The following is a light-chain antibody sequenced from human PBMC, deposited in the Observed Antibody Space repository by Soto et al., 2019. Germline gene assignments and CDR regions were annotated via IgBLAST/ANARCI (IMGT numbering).Light chain of an antibody. Sequence: DIQMTQSPATLSASVGDRVTITCRASQSLSGWLAWYQQKPGKAPKLLIYDASSLESGVPSRFSGSGSVTEFALTISSLQPDDFATYYCQQYNSYPWTFGQGTKVEIK. CDR2: DAS. J-gene: IGKJ1*01. V-gene: IGKV1-5*01. CDR1: QSLSGW. CDR3: QQYNSYPWT.